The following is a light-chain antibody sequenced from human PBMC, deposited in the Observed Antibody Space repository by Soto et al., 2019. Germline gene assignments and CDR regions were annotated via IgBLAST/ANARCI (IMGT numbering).Light chain of an antibody. V-gene: IGKV1-5*03. CDR3: HQYDRYSWT. J-gene: IGKJ1*01. Sequence: DIQMTQSPSTLSASVGDRVTISCRASQSIDSWLAWYQQKPGKAPKLLIYKASSLESGVPSRFSGSGSGTEFTLTISSPQPDDFATYYCHQYDRYSWTFDQGTKVEIK. CDR2: KAS. CDR1: QSIDSW.